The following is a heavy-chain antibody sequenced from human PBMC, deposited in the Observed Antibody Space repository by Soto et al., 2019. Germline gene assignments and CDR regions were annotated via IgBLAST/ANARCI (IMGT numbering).Heavy chain of an antibody. V-gene: IGHV3-21*01. CDR3: ARAYYGDGHWFDP. Sequence: EVQLVESGGGLVKPGGSLRLYCAASGFTFSRYRMNWVLQAPGTGLEWVSSISSSSSYIYYADSVKGRFTISRDHAKNSLYLQMNRLGAEDTAVYYCARAYYGDGHWFDPWGHGTLVTVSS. D-gene: IGHD4-17*01. CDR1: GFTFSRYR. CDR2: ISSSSSYI. J-gene: IGHJ5*02.